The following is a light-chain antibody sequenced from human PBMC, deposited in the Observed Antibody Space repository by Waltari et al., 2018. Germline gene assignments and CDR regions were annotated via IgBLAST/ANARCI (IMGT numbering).Light chain of an antibody. J-gene: IGLJ1*01. CDR2: KND. CDR1: TSNIGNEY. Sequence: QSVLTQPPSVSATPGQKVTISCPGSTSNIGNEYVSWYQQLPRTSPKLLIYKNDNRPSGIPDRCSGSKSGTSATLGITGLQTGDEAHYYCGAWDSSVSAYVFGTGTEVTVL. V-gene: IGLV1-51*01. CDR3: GAWDSSVSAYV.